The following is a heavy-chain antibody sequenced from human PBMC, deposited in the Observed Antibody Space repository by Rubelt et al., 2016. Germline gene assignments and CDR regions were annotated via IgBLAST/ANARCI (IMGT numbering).Heavy chain of an antibody. CDR2: LYYSGST. V-gene: IGHV4-39*02. Sequence: GTLSLTCTVSGGSISSSPYSWGWIRQPPGKGLEWIGSLYYSGSTYYNPSLESRVTISLDTSKNQFSLKLSSVTAADTAVYYCAREKKDYGETEDAFDIWGQGTMVSVSS. J-gene: IGHJ3*02. CDR1: GGSISSSPYS. D-gene: IGHD4-17*01. CDR3: AREKKDYGETEDAFDI.